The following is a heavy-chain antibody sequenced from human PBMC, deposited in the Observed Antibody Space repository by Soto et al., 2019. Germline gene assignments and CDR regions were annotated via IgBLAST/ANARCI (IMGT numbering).Heavy chain of an antibody. J-gene: IGHJ4*02. CDR1: GFTFSSYE. V-gene: IGHV3-48*03. CDR3: ARDNAGYSSSWLY. Sequence: GGSLRLSCAASGFTFSSYEMNWVRQDPGKGLEWVSYISSSGSTIYYADSVKGRFTISRDNAKNSLYLQMNSLRAEDTAVYYCARDNAGYSSSWLYWSQGTLVTVSS. CDR2: ISSSGSTI. D-gene: IGHD6-13*01.